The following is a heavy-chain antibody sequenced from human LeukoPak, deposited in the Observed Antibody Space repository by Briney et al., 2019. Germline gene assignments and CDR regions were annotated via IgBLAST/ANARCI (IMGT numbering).Heavy chain of an antibody. CDR2: ISSSSSYT. Sequence: PGRSLRLSCAASGFSFSSYAMHWVRQAPGKGLEWVSYISSSSSYTNYADSVKGRFTISRDNAKNSLYLQMNSLRAEDTAVYYCARGPRYSSSWRLFDYWGQGTLVTVSS. D-gene: IGHD6-13*01. CDR3: ARGPRYSSSWRLFDY. J-gene: IGHJ4*02. CDR1: GFSFSSYA. V-gene: IGHV3-21*05.